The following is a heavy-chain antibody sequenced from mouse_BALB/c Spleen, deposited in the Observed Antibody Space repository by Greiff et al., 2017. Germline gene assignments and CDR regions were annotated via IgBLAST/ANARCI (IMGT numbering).Heavy chain of an antibody. V-gene: IGHV3-8*02. CDR3: ARYRGLLLPMDY. D-gene: IGHD1-1*01. CDR1: GDSITSGY. J-gene: IGHJ4*01. CDR2: ISYSGST. Sequence: EVQVVESGPSLVKPSQTLSLTCSVTGDSITSGYWNWIRKFPGNKLEYMGYISYSGSTYYNPSLKSRISITRDTSKNQYYLQLNSVTTEDTATYYCARYRGLLLPMDYWGQGTSVTVSS.